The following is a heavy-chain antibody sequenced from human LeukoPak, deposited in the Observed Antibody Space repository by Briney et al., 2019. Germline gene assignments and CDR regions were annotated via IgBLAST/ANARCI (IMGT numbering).Heavy chain of an antibody. CDR1: GFTFSSIA. CDR3: GQDQDLISAI. D-gene: IGHD2-8*01. CDR2: ISGGGGST. J-gene: IGHJ3*02. V-gene: IGHV3-23*01. Sequence: GGSLRLSCAASGFTFSSIAMSCVRQAPGKGLEWVLAISGGGGSTFYADSVKGRFTISRDNSKNTLYLQMNSLRAEDTAVYYCGQDQDLISAIWGQGTKVTVSS.